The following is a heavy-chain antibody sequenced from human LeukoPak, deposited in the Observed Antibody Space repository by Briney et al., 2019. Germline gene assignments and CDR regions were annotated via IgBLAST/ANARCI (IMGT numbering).Heavy chain of an antibody. D-gene: IGHD2-2*01. V-gene: IGHV3-30*18. Sequence: GGSLRLSCAASGFTFSSYGMHWVRQAPGKGLEWVAVISYDGSNKYYADSVKGRFTISRDNSKNTLYLQMNSLRAEDTAVYYCAKPPAAILGWFDPWGQGTLVTVSS. CDR2: ISYDGSNK. CDR1: GFTFSSYG. CDR3: AKPPAAILGWFDP. J-gene: IGHJ5*02.